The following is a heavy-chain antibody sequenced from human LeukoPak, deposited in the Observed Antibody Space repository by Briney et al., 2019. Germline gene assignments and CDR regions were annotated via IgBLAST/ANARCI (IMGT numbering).Heavy chain of an antibody. CDR3: ARAIVGASIVPGSFDY. CDR2: IIPIFGTA. D-gene: IGHD1-26*01. J-gene: IGHJ4*02. Sequence: SVKVSCKASGGTFSSYAISWVRQAPGQGLEWMGGIIPIFGTANYAQKFQGRVTITADESTSTAYMELSSLRSEDTAMYYCARAIVGASIVPGSFDYWGQGTLVTVSS. V-gene: IGHV1-69*01. CDR1: GGTFSSYA.